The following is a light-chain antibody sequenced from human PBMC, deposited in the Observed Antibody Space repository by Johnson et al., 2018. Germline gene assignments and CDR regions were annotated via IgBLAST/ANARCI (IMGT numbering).Light chain of an antibody. J-gene: IGLJ1*01. CDR1: SSNIGNNY. CDR3: GTWDSSLGAGNV. CDR2: ENN. Sequence: QSVLTQPPSVSAAPGQKVTISCSGSSSNIGNNYVSWYQQLPGTAPKLLIYENNKRPSGIPDRFSGSKSGTSATLGITGLQTGEEADNYCGTWDSSLGAGNVFGTGTKVTVL. V-gene: IGLV1-51*02.